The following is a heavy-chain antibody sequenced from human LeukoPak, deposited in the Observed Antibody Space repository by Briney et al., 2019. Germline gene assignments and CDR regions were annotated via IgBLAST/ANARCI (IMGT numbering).Heavy chain of an antibody. Sequence: GGSLKLSCAASGFTFSGSAMHWVRQASGKGLERVGRIRSKANSYATAYAASVKGRFTISRDDSKNTAYLQMNSLKTEDTAVYYCTRLATVTTPSYYYYYMDVWGKGTTVTVSS. CDR1: GFTFSGSA. CDR3: TRLATVTTPSYYYYYMDV. D-gene: IGHD4-11*01. V-gene: IGHV3-73*01. J-gene: IGHJ6*03. CDR2: IRSKANSYAT.